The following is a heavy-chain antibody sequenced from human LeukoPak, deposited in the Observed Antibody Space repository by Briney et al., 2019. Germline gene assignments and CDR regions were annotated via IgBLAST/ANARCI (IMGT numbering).Heavy chain of an antibody. D-gene: IGHD3-9*01. CDR1: GGSVSSSIYY. V-gene: IGHV4-39*01. CDR3: ASRNDILTVYVFDF. CDR2: IYYSGNT. Sequence: SETLSLTCTVSGGSVSSSIYYWGWIRQPPGKGLEWIGSIYYSGNTSYNPSLKSRVTISVDTSKNQFSLKLTSVTAADTAVYYCASRNDILTVYVFDFWGQGTLVTVSS. J-gene: IGHJ4*02.